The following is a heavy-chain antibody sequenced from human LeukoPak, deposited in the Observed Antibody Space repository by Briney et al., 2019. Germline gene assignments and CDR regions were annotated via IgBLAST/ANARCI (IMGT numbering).Heavy chain of an antibody. Sequence: ASVKVSCKVSVDTLTELSMHWVRHAPGKRGECVGGFDPEDGETIYAQKFQGRVTMTADTSTDTAYMELSRLRSGDTAVYYCATARYSSGCYGGFDYWGQGTLVTVSS. CDR3: ATARYSSGCYGGFDY. CDR2: FDPEDGET. D-gene: IGHD6-19*01. J-gene: IGHJ4*02. V-gene: IGHV1-24*01. CDR1: VDTLTELS.